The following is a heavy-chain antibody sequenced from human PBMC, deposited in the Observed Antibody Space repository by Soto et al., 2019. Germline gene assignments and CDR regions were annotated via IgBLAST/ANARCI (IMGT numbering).Heavy chain of an antibody. J-gene: IGHJ4*02. CDR2: SEPEEGEP. D-gene: IGHD1-26*01. CDR3: AADRKIVGTMGAVDF. CDR1: KNTLTELT. V-gene: IGHV1-24*01. Sequence: ASVKVSCKVSKNTLTELTIDWLRQAPGKGLEWMGRSEPEEGEPIYPQKFQGRVSMTEDPSTDTAYMELTSLRFEDTGVYFCAADRKIVGTMGAVDFWGQGTQVTVSS.